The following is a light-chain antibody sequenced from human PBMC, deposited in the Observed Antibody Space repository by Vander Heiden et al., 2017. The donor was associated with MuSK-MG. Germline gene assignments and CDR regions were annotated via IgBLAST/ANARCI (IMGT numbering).Light chain of an antibody. CDR2: GAS. J-gene: IGKJ5*01. CDR1: QSLSGN. Sequence: EIVMTQSPATLSVSPGERATLSCRASQSLSGNLAWYQQKPGQAPRLLIYGASTRATGIPARFSGSGSGTEFTLTISSLQSEDFAVYYCQQYDNWPISFGQGTRLEIK. CDR3: QQYDNWPIS. V-gene: IGKV3-15*01.